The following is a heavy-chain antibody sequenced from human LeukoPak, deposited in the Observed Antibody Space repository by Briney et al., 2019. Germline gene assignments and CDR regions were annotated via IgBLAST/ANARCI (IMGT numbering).Heavy chain of an antibody. CDR2: IYYSGST. Sequence: SQTLSLTCTVSGASISSGDYYWSWIRQPPGKGLERIGHIYYSGSTYYNPSLESRVTISVDTSKNQFSLKLSSVTAADTAVYYCARGRGVPYYYDSSGYYPADYWGQGTLVTVSS. CDR3: ARGRGVPYYYDSSGYYPADY. D-gene: IGHD3-22*01. CDR1: GASISSGDYY. V-gene: IGHV4-30-4*01. J-gene: IGHJ4*02.